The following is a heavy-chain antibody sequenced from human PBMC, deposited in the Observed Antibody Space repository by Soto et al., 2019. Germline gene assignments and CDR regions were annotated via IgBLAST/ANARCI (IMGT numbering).Heavy chain of an antibody. Sequence: EVQLVESGGGLVQPGGSRSLSCAASGFTFSSYSMNWVRQAPGKGLEWFSYISSSSRTIYYADSVKGRFTISRDNAKNSLYLQMNSLRAEDTAVYYCARDKGRSPLDYWGQGTLVTVSS. CDR1: GFTFSSYS. D-gene: IGHD2-15*01. CDR3: ARDKGRSPLDY. V-gene: IGHV3-48*01. J-gene: IGHJ4*02. CDR2: ISSSSRTI.